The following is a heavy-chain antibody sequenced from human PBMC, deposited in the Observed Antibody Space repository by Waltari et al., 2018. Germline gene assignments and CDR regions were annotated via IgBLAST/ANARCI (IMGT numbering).Heavy chain of an antibody. CDR3: ASLVGATDRPWV. V-gene: IGHV4-4*02. CDR2: IYHSGST. Sequence: GEIYHSGSTNYNPSLKSRVTISVDKSKNQFSLKLSSVTAADTAVYYCASLVGATDRPWVWGQGTLVTVSS. D-gene: IGHD1-26*01. J-gene: IGHJ4*02.